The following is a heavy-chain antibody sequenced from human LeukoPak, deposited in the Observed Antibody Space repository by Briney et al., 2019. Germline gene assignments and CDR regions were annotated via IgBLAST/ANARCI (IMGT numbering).Heavy chain of an antibody. CDR2: IYYSGST. V-gene: IGHV4-61*01. CDR1: GGSVSSGSYY. J-gene: IGHJ4*02. CDR3: ARDHGRDPTLPYYYDSSGLDY. Sequence: PSETLSLTCTVSGGSVSSGSYYWSWIRQPPGKGLEWIGYIYYSGSTNYSPSLKSRVTISVDTSKNQFSLKLSSVTAADTAVYYCARDHGRDPTLPYYYDSSGLDYWGQGTLVTVSS. D-gene: IGHD3-22*01.